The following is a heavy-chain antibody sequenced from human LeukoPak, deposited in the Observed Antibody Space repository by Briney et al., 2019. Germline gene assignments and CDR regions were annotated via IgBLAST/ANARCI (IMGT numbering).Heavy chain of an antibody. V-gene: IGHV3-30*03. CDR1: GFTFSSYG. D-gene: IGHD3-10*01. CDR2: ISYDGSNK. Sequence: GGSLRLSCAASGFTFSSYGMHWVRQAPGKGLEWVAVISYDGSNKYYADSVKGRFTISRDNSKNTLYLQMNSLRAEDTAVYYCARVAITMVRGVIGRLYYFDYWGQGTLVTVSS. J-gene: IGHJ4*02. CDR3: ARVAITMVRGVIGRLYYFDY.